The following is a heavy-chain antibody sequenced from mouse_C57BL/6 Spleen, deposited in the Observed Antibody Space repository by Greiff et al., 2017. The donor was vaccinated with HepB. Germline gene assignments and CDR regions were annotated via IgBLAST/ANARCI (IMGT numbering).Heavy chain of an antibody. CDR3: AREVGSTMARGFAY. Sequence: DVHLVESGGGLVKPGGSLKLSCAASGFTFSSYAMSWVRQTPEKRLEWVATISDGGSYTYYPDNVKGRFTISRDNAKNNLYLQMSHLKSEDTAMYYCAREVGSTMARGFAYWGQGTLVTVSA. CDR2: ISDGGSYT. J-gene: IGHJ3*01. D-gene: IGHD2-1*01. V-gene: IGHV5-4*01. CDR1: GFTFSSYA.